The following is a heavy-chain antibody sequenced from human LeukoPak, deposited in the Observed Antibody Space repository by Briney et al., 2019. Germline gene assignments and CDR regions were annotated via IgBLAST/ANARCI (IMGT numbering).Heavy chain of an antibody. CDR2: IKSKTDGGTT. CDR3: TTDPGYYYDSSGYLYYFDY. V-gene: IGHV3-15*01. J-gene: IGHJ4*02. CDR1: GFTFSNAW. D-gene: IGHD3-22*01. Sequence: GGSLRLSCAASGFTFSNAWMSWVRQAPGKGLEWVGRIKSKTDGGTTDYAAPVKGRFTISRDDSKNTLYLQMNSLKTEDTAVYYCTTDPGYYYDSSGYLYYFDYWGQGTLVTVSS.